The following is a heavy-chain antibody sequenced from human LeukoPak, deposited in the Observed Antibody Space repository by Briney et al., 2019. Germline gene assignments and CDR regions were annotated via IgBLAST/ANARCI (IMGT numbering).Heavy chain of an antibody. Sequence: GESLKISCKGSGYSFTSYWIGWVRQMPGKGLEWMGIIYPGDSDTRYSPSFQGQVTISADKSISTAYLQWSSLKASDTAMYYCARTAMGDCSGGSCYSDNALDIWGQGTRVTVSS. J-gene: IGHJ3*02. V-gene: IGHV5-51*01. CDR1: GYSFTSYW. CDR2: IYPGDSDT. D-gene: IGHD2-15*01. CDR3: ARTAMGDCSGGSCYSDNALDI.